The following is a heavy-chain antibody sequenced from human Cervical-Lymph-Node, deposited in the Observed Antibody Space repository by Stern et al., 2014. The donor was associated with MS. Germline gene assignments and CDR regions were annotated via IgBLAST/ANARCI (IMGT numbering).Heavy chain of an antibody. V-gene: IGHV3-30*18. Sequence: QVQLVESGGGVVQPGRSLRLSCAASGFTFSSYGMHWVRQAPGKGLEWVAVISYDGSNKNYADSVKGRFTVSRDNSKNTLYLQMNSLRAEDTAVYYCAKGPYSSDWYWGDYFDYWGQGTLVTVSS. D-gene: IGHD6-19*01. CDR2: ISYDGSNK. CDR1: GFTFSSYG. J-gene: IGHJ4*02. CDR3: AKGPYSSDWYWGDYFDY.